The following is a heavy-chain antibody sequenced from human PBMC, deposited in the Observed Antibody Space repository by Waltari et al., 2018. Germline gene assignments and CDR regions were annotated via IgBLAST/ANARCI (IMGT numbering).Heavy chain of an antibody. CDR2: IYTSGST. D-gene: IGHD3-10*01. CDR3: ARAMDTMVRAVIITGNAFDI. V-gene: IGHV4-61*02. J-gene: IGHJ3*02. Sequence: QVQLQESGPGLVKPSQTLSLTCTVSGGSISSGSYYWSWIRQPAGKGLEWIGRIYTSGSTNYNPSLKSRVTISVDTSKNQFSLKLSSVTAADMAVYYCARAMDTMVRAVIITGNAFDIWGQGTMVTVSS. CDR1: GGSISSGSYY.